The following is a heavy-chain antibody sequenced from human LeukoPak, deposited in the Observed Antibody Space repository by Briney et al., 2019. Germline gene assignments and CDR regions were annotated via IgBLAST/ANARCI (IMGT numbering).Heavy chain of an antibody. J-gene: IGHJ4*02. CDR1: GFTFSSYA. Sequence: PGGSLRLSCAASGFTFSSYAMHWVRQAPGKGLEWVAVISYDGSNKYYADSVKGRFTISRDNSKNTLFLRMNSLRGEDTAVYYCARDRTRDGYNQGRVFDYWGQGTLVTVSS. V-gene: IGHV3-30-3*01. D-gene: IGHD5-24*01. CDR2: ISYDGSNK. CDR3: ARDRTRDGYNQGRVFDY.